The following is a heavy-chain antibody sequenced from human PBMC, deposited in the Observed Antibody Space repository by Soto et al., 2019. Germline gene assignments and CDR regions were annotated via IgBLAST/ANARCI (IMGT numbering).Heavy chain of an antibody. D-gene: IGHD3-16*02. CDR3: ARAPLLSSRQVNSLYYYGMDV. CDR2: ISISSGYI. V-gene: IGHV3-21*01. Sequence: EVQLVESGGGLVKPGGSLRLSCAASGFAFNSHSMTWVRQAPGKGLEWVSSISISSGYIYYADSVRGRFTISRDNSKKSLSLEMDSLRVDDTAVYFCARAPLLSSRQVNSLYYYGMDVWGPGTTVTVAS. CDR1: GFAFNSHS. J-gene: IGHJ6*02.